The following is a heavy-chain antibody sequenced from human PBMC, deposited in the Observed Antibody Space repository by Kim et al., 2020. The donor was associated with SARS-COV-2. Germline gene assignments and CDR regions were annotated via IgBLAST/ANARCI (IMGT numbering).Heavy chain of an antibody. V-gene: IGHV3-23*01. D-gene: IGHD3-3*02. J-gene: IGHJ3*02. CDR3: AKSPPPFFYHDI. Sequence: EDSVTGRFTIARDNSKNTLYLQMNSLRAEDTSVYYCAKSPPPFFYHDIWGQGTMVTVSS.